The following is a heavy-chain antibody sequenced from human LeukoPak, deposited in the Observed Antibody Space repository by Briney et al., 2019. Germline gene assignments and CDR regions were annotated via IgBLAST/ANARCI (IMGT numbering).Heavy chain of an antibody. V-gene: IGHV4-4*02. J-gene: IGHJ4*02. CDR2: IYHSGST. Sequence: SETLSLTCAVSGGSISSSNWWSWVRQPPGKGLEWVGEIYHSGSTNYNPSLKSRVTISVDKSKNQFSLKLSSVTAADTAVYYCARRDSYSSGYYYFDYWGQGTLVTVSS. CDR3: ARRDSYSSGYYYFDY. D-gene: IGHD3-22*01. CDR1: GGSISSSNW.